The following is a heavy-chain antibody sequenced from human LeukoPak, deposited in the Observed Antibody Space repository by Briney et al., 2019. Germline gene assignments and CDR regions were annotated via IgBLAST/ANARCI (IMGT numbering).Heavy chain of an antibody. Sequence: PSQTLSLTCSVSGGFIGSGGYYWTWIRQPSGKGLECIGYIYYSGSTYYNPSLKSRISISLDTSKNQFSLKLSSVTAADTAVYYCARGPAGSYFHVPDYWGQGTLVTVSS. CDR2: IYYSGST. D-gene: IGHD3-10*01. CDR1: GGFIGSGGYY. J-gene: IGHJ4*02. CDR3: ARGPAGSYFHVPDY. V-gene: IGHV4-31*03.